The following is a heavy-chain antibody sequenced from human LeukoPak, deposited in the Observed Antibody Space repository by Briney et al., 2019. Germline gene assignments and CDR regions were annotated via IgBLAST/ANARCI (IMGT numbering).Heavy chain of an antibody. CDR2: IYPGDSDT. CDR1: GYSFTSYW. J-gene: IGHJ3*02. Sequence: PGGSLRLSCKGSGYSFTSYWIGWVRHMPGKGLEWMGIIYPGDSDTRYSPSFQGQVTISADKSISTAYLQWSSLKASDTAMYYCARRLRTTVTTRAFDIWGQGTMVTVSS. CDR3: ARRLRTTVTTRAFDI. V-gene: IGHV5-51*01. D-gene: IGHD4-11*01.